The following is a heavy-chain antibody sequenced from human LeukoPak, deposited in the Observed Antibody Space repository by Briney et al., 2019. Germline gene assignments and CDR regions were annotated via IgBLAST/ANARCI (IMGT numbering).Heavy chain of an antibody. CDR3: SRENGAFSPFGY. CDR2: ISLTGLT. CDR1: GGSISNTNW. J-gene: IGHJ4*02. V-gene: IGHV4-4*02. Sequence: SETLSLTCGVSGGSISNTNWWSWVRQPPGQGLEWIGEISLTGLTHYNPSLESRVTVSLDKSKNQLSLNLTSMTAADTAVYYCSRENGAFSPFGYWGQGTLVTVLS. D-gene: IGHD2-8*01.